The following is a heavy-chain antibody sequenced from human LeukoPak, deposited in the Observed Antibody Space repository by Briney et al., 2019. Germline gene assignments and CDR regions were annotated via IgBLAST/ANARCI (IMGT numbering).Heavy chain of an antibody. Sequence: PSETLSLTCTVSGGSISSYYWSWIRQPPGKGLEWIGYIYYSGSTNYNPSLKSRVTISVDTSKNQFSLKLSSVTAADTAVYYCARVRRAAAGPFDYWSQGTLVTVSS. V-gene: IGHV4-59*01. CDR3: ARVRRAAAGPFDY. CDR2: IYYSGST. J-gene: IGHJ4*02. D-gene: IGHD6-13*01. CDR1: GGSISSYY.